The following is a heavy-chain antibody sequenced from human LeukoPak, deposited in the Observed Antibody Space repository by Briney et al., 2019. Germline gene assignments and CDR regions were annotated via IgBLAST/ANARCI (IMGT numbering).Heavy chain of an antibody. CDR1: GFTFSSYG. V-gene: IGHV3-33*08. CDR2: IWYDGSNK. J-gene: IGHJ6*02. CDR3: ARDASIVVVPAASVYGMDV. D-gene: IGHD2-2*01. Sequence: GGSLRLSCSASGFTFSSYGMHWVRQAPGKGLEWVAVIWYDGSNKYYADSVKGRFTISRDNSKNTLYLQMNSLRAEDTAVYYCARDASIVVVPAASVYGMDVWGQGTTVTVSS.